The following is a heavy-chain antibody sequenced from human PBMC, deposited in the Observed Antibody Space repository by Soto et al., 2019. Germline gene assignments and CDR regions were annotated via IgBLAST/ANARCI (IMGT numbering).Heavy chain of an antibody. CDR3: ARDQPGYSYGYGLGY. D-gene: IGHD5-18*01. CDR2: ISSSSSYI. CDR1: GFTFSSYS. V-gene: IGHV3-21*01. J-gene: IGHJ4*02. Sequence: ESGGGLVKPGGSLRLSCAASGFTFSSYSMNWFRQAPGKGLEWVSSISSSSSYIYDAVSVKGRFTISRDNATNSLYLPMTSIRAEDTAVYYCARDQPGYSYGYGLGYWGQGTLVTVSS.